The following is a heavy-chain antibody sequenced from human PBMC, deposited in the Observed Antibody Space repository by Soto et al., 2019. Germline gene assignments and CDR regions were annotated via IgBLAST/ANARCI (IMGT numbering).Heavy chain of an antibody. CDR1: GYTFTGYY. Sequence: GASVKVSCKASGYTFTGYYMHWVGQAPGQGLEWMGWINPNSGGTNYAQKFQGRVTMTRDTSISTAYMELSRLRSDDTAVYYCARMVYYYDSSGYYNYWGQGTLVTVSS. V-gene: IGHV1-2*02. CDR2: INPNSGGT. CDR3: ARMVYYYDSSGYYNY. J-gene: IGHJ4*02. D-gene: IGHD3-22*01.